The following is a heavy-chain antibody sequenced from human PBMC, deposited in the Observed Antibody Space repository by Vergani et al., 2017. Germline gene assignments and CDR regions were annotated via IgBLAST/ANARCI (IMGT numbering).Heavy chain of an antibody. J-gene: IGHJ6*03. CDR1: GYTLTELS. V-gene: IGHV1-69*13. Sequence: QVQLVQSGAEVKKPGASVKVSCKVSGYTLTELSMHWVRQAPGKGLEWMGGIIPIFGTANYAQKFQGRVTITADKSTSTAYMELSSLRSEDTAVYYCARGDAIHVAYYYYYMDVWGKGTTVTVSS. CDR3: ARGDAIHVAYYYYYMDV. CDR2: IIPIFGTA.